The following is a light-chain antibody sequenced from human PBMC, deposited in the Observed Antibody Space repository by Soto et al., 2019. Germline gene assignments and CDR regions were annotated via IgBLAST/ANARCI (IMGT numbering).Light chain of an antibody. CDR1: IGDVGGYNY. CDR3: SSYAGNNVV. J-gene: IGLJ2*01. V-gene: IGLV2-8*01. CDR2: EVS. Sequence: QSALAQPPSVSGSPGQSVTISCTGTIGDVGGYNYVSWYQQHPGKAPKLMIYEVSKRPSGVPDRFSGSKSGNTASLTVSGLQAEDEADYYCSSYAGNNVVFGGGTKLTVL.